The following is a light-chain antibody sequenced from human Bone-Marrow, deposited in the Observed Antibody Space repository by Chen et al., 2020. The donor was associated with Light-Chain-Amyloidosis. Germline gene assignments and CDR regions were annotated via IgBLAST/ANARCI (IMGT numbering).Light chain of an antibody. V-gene: IGLV3-21*02. Sequence: SYVPTQPSSVSVAPGQTATIACGGNNIGSTSVHWYQQTPGQAHLLVVYDDSDRPSGIPERLSGSNSGNTATLTISRVEAGDEADYYCQVWDRSSDRPVFGGGTKLTVL. CDR2: DDS. CDR1: NIGSTS. CDR3: QVWDRSSDRPV. J-gene: IGLJ3*02.